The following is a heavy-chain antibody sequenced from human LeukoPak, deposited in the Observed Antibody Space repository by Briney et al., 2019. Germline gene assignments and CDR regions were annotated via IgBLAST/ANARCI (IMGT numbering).Heavy chain of an antibody. CDR3: ARDLILSPLKTGLL. CDR1: GGTFSSYA. J-gene: IGHJ4*02. Sequence: ASVKVSCKASGGTFSSYAISWVRQAPGQGLEWMGWINPNSGGTNYAQKFQGRVTMTRDTSISTAYMELSRLRSDDTAVYYCARDLILSPLKTGLLWGQGTLVTVSS. D-gene: IGHD7-27*01. V-gene: IGHV1-2*02. CDR2: INPNSGGT.